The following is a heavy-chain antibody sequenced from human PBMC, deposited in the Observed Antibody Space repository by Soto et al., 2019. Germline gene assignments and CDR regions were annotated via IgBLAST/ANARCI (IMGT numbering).Heavy chain of an antibody. CDR3: ASPPDYGDFLEFGY. D-gene: IGHD4-17*01. Sequence: PSETLSLTCTVSGGSVSSGSYYWSWIRQPPGKGLEWIGYIYYSGSTNYNPSLKSRVTISVDTSKNQFSLKLSSVTAADTAVYYCASPPDYGDFLEFGYWGQVTLVTVSS. J-gene: IGHJ4*02. CDR1: GGSVSSGSYY. CDR2: IYYSGST. V-gene: IGHV4-61*01.